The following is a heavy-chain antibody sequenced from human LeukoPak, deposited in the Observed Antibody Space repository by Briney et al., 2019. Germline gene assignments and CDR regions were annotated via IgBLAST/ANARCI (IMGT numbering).Heavy chain of an antibody. CDR2: ISSSSSTI. D-gene: IGHD5-24*01. Sequence: QPGGSLRLSCAASGFTFGIYSMNWVRQAPGKGLEWVSYISSSSSTIFYADSVKGRFTISRDNAKNSLYLQMNSLRAEDTAVYYCARDNMAEDRSYWYFDLWGRGTLVTVSS. CDR1: GFTFGIYS. J-gene: IGHJ2*01. V-gene: IGHV3-48*01. CDR3: ARDNMAEDRSYWYFDL.